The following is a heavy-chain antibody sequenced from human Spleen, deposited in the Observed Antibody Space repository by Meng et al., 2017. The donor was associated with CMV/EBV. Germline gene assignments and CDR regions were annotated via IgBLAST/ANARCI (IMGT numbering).Heavy chain of an antibody. CDR1: GFTFSSYG. J-gene: IGHJ6*02. CDR3: ARDHARVVPAAIPFYSNSPGGPYYYYGMDV. Sequence: GESLKISCAASGFTFSSYGMHWVRQAPGKGLEWVAVIWYDGSNKYYADSVKGRFTISRDNSKNTLYLQMNSLRAEDTAVYYCARDHARVVPAAIPFYSNSPGGPYYYYGMDVWGQGTTVTVSS. D-gene: IGHD2-2*02. CDR2: IWYDGSNK. V-gene: IGHV3-33*01.